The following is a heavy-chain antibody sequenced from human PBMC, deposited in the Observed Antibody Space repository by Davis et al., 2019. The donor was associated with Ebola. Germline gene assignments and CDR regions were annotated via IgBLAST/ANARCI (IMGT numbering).Heavy chain of an antibody. Sequence: GESLKISCAASGFTFSSYGMHWVRQAPGKGLEWVAVISYDGSNKYYADSVKGRFTISRDNSKNTLYLQMNSLRAEDTAVYYCAKDRRQVVIEDQIDYWGQGTLVTVSS. D-gene: IGHD3-22*01. V-gene: IGHV3-30*18. J-gene: IGHJ4*02. CDR3: AKDRRQVVIEDQIDY. CDR2: ISYDGSNK. CDR1: GFTFSSYG.